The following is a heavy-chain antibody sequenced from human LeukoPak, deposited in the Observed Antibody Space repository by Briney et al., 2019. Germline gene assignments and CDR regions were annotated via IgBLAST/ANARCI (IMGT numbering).Heavy chain of an antibody. J-gene: IGHJ5*02. Sequence: PGGSLRLSCAASGFTFSSYWMSWVRQAPGKGLEWVANIKQDGSEKYYVDSVKGRFTISRDNAKNSLYLQMNSLRAEDTALYYRAKDSPRYCSSTSCYRGWFDPWGQGTLVTVSS. D-gene: IGHD2-2*01. CDR2: IKQDGSEK. CDR1: GFTFSSYW. CDR3: AKDSPRYCSSTSCYRGWFDP. V-gene: IGHV3-7*03.